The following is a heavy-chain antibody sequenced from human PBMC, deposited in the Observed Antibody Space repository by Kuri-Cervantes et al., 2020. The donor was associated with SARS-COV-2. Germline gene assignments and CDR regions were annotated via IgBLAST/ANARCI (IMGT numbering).Heavy chain of an antibody. CDR1: GFTFSSYA. D-gene: IGHD6-13*01. J-gene: IGHJ4*02. CDR2: ISGSGGST. Sequence: GESLKISCAASGFTFSSYAMSWVRQAPGKGLEWVSAISGSGGSTYYADSVKGRFTISRDNSKNTLYLQMNSLRAEDTAVYYCAREGGIAAAGTIFDYWGQGTLVTVSS. CDR3: AREGGIAAAGTIFDY. V-gene: IGHV3-23*01.